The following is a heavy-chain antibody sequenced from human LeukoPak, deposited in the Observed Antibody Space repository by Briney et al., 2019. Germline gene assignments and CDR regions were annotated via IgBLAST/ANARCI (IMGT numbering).Heavy chain of an antibody. J-gene: IGHJ4*02. Sequence: PSETLSLTCAVYGGSFSGYYWSWIRQPPGKGLEWIGEINHSGSTNYNPSLKSRVTISVDTSKNQFSLKLSSVTAADTAVYYCARKRVKSRNFDYWGQGTPVTVSS. V-gene: IGHV4-34*01. CDR3: ARKRVKSRNFDY. CDR2: INHSGST. D-gene: IGHD4-23*01. CDR1: GGSFSGYY.